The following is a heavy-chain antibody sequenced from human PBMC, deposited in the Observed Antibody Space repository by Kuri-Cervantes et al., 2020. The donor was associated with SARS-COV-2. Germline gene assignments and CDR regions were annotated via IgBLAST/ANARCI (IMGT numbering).Heavy chain of an antibody. CDR2: IGSSSSII. Sequence: GESLKISCAASGFTFSDYSMNWVRQAPGKGLEWVSYIGSSSSIIYYADSMKGRFTISRDNAKNSLSLQMNSLRAEDTAVYYCARDVRYSGSYQCTSWGQGTVVTVSS. CDR3: ARDVRYSGSYQCTS. J-gene: IGHJ5*02. CDR1: GFTFSDYS. V-gene: IGHV3-48*01. D-gene: IGHD1-26*01.